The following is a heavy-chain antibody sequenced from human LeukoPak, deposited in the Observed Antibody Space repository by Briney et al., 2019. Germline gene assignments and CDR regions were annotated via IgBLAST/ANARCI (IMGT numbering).Heavy chain of an antibody. Sequence: ASVKVSCKASGYTFNNYYVHLVRQAPGQGLEWMVIIDPSGGSTSYAQKFQGRVTITRDTSTNTVYMELSSLTSEDTAVYYCARGPIAVAPHFDYWGQGTLVTVSS. CDR1: GYTFNNYY. CDR3: ARGPIAVAPHFDY. D-gene: IGHD6-19*01. CDR2: IDPSGGST. V-gene: IGHV1-46*02. J-gene: IGHJ4*02.